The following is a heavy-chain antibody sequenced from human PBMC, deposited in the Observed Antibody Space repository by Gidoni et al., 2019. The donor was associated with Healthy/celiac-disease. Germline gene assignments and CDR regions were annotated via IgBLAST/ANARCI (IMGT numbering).Heavy chain of an antibody. V-gene: IGHV4-39*01. CDR3: ARHDITGTTVHH. CDR2: IYYSGST. J-gene: IGHJ5*02. Sequence: QLQLQESGPGLVKPSETLSLTCTVSGCSVRDTVYYWGWLRQPPGKGLEWIGSIYYSGSTHYNATLKSRVTIFVDTSKNQFSLKLSSVTAADTAVYYCARHDITGTTVHHWGQGTLVTVSS. CDR1: GCSVRDTVYY. D-gene: IGHD1-7*01.